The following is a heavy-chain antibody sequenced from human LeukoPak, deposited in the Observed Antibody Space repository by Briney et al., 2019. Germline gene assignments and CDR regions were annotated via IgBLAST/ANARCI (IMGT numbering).Heavy chain of an antibody. V-gene: IGHV3-43*02. D-gene: IGHD3-10*01. J-gene: IGHJ4*02. CDR3: AKDGYYYGSGSTLPLDY. Sequence: PGGSLRLSCAASGFTFDDYAMHWVRQAPGKGLEWVSLISGDGGSTYYADSVKGRFTISRDNSKNSLCLQMNSLRTEDTALYYCAKDGYYYGSGSTLPLDYWGQGTLVTVSS. CDR1: GFTFDDYA. CDR2: ISGDGGST.